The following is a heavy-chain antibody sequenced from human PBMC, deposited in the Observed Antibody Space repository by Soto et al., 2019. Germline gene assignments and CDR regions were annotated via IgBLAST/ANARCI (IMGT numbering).Heavy chain of an antibody. J-gene: IGHJ4*02. CDR3: AKEYDSSGYYPDY. CDR1: GFTFSSYA. V-gene: IGHV3-23*01. Sequence: PGGSLRPSCAASGFTFSSYAITWVRPAPGKELEWVSVISGSGGSTYFADSVKGRFTISRDNSKNTLYLQMSSLRAEDTAVYYYAKEYDSSGYYPDYWGQGTLVTVSS. CDR2: ISGSGGST. D-gene: IGHD3-22*01.